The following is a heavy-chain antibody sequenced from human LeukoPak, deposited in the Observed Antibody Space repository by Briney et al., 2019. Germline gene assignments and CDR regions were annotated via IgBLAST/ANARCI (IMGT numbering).Heavy chain of an antibody. D-gene: IGHD3-10*01. V-gene: IGHV3-48*03. CDR3: ASRGCFDC. CDR2: ISSSGSTI. Sequence: GGPLRLSCAASAFTFSSYEMNSVRQAPGKGLEWISYISSSGSTIYYADSVKGRYTISRDNAKNSLYLQINSMGAEDTAVHYFASRGCFDCWGQGTLVTVSS. J-gene: IGHJ4*02. CDR1: AFTFSSYE.